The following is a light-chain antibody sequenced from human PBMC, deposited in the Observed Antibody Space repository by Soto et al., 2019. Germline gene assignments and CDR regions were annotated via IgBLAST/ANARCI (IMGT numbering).Light chain of an antibody. CDR1: QAISSY. CDR3: QQLISYPLN. Sequence: DIQLTQSPSFLSASVGDRVTITCRASQAISSYLAWYQQKPGKAPKVLISAASTLQSGVPSRFSGSGSATEFTLTISSLQPEDCATYYCQQLISYPLNFGGGTMVDIK. V-gene: IGKV1-9*01. J-gene: IGKJ4*01. CDR2: AAS.